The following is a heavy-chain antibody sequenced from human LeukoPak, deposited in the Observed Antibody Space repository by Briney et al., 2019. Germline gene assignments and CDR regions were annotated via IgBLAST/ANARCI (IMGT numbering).Heavy chain of an antibody. CDR1: GFTFSSYG. D-gene: IGHD3-10*01. CDR3: AKDSMVRGCLNY. V-gene: IGHV3-30*18. J-gene: IGHJ4*02. CDR2: ISYDGSNK. Sequence: PGRSLSLSCAASGFTFSSYGMHWVRQAPGKGLEWVAIISYDGSNKNYADSVKGRFTISRDNSKNTLYLQMNSLRAEDTAVYSCAKDSMVRGCLNYWGQGALVTLSS.